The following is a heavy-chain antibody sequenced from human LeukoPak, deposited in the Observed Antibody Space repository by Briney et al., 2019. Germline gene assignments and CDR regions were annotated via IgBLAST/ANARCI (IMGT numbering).Heavy chain of an antibody. Sequence: GRSLRLSCAASGFSFSSYGMHWVRQAPGKGLEWVAAISYDGSSKYYADSVKGRFTISRDNSKNTLYLQMNSLRAEDTAVYYCAKDVKYNWNYIDYWGQGTLVTVSS. CDR3: AKDVKYNWNYIDY. CDR2: ISYDGSSK. D-gene: IGHD1-20*01. J-gene: IGHJ4*02. CDR1: GFSFSSYG. V-gene: IGHV3-30*18.